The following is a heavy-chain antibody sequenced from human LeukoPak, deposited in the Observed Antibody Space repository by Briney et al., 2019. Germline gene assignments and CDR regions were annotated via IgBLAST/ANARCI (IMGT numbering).Heavy chain of an antibody. J-gene: IGHJ4*02. Sequence: ASVKVSCKASGGTFSSYAISWVRQATGQGLEWMGWMNPNSGNRGYAQKFQGRVTMTRNISISTAYMELSSLRSEDTAVYYCARGVADSSGYYLYYFDFWGQGTLVTVSS. CDR3: ARGVADSSGYYLYYFDF. D-gene: IGHD3-22*01. CDR1: GGTFSSYA. CDR2: MNPNSGNR. V-gene: IGHV1-8*02.